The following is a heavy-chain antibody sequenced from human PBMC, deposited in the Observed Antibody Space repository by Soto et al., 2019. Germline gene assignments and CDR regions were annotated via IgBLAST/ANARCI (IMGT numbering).Heavy chain of an antibody. Sequence: GGSLRLSCAASGFPFSDSYMAWIRQAPGKGLEEIATISSTGSTPYYADSVKGRFTISRDNAQNSLYLEMNNLRAEDTAVYYCARGQQLVANWLDPWGQGILVTV. CDR3: ARGQQLVANWLDP. CDR2: ISSTGSTP. D-gene: IGHD6-6*01. V-gene: IGHV3-11*01. J-gene: IGHJ5*02. CDR1: GFPFSDSY.